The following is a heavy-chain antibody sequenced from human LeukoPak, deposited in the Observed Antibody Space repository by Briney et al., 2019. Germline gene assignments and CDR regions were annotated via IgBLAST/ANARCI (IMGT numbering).Heavy chain of an antibody. CDR2: IWYDGSNK. Sequence: GGSLRLSCAASGFTFSRYDMHWVRQAPGTGLEWVAVIWYDGSNKYYADSVKGRFTISRDNSKNTLYLQMNSLRAEDTAVYYCARDVELWGQGTLVTVSS. J-gene: IGHJ4*02. CDR1: GFTFSRYD. V-gene: IGHV3-33*08. CDR3: ARDVEL. D-gene: IGHD5-24*01.